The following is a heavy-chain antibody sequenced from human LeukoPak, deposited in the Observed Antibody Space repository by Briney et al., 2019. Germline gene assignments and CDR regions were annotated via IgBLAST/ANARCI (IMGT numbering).Heavy chain of an antibody. D-gene: IGHD3-22*01. V-gene: IGHV3-74*01. CDR2: INSDGSST. CDR1: GFTFSSYW. J-gene: IGHJ3*02. Sequence: GGSLRLSCAASGFTFSSYWMHWVRQAPGKGLVWVSRINSDGSSTSYADSVKGRFTISRDNSKNTLYLQMNSLRAEDTAVYYCAKVRDDSSGIAVMDAFDIWGQGTMVTVSS. CDR3: AKVRDDSSGIAVMDAFDI.